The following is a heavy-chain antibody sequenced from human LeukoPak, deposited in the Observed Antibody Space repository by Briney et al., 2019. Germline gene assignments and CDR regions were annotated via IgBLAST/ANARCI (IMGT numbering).Heavy chain of an antibody. Sequence: PSETLSLTCAVSGGSISSSNWWSWVRQPPGKGLEWIGEIYHSGSTNYNPSLKSRVTISVDKSKNQFSLKLSSVTATDTAVYYCARDHEWEHQINWFDPWGQGTLVTVSS. J-gene: IGHJ5*02. D-gene: IGHD1-26*01. CDR3: ARDHEWEHQINWFDP. V-gene: IGHV4-4*02. CDR1: GGSISSSNW. CDR2: IYHSGST.